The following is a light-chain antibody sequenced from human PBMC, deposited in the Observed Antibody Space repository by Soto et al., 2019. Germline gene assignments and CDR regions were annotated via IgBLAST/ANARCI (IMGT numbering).Light chain of an antibody. J-gene: IGKJ5*01. CDR2: GAS. V-gene: IGKV3-15*01. Sequence: EIVVTQSPVALSVSPGERVTLSCRASESVSRNLAWYQQKPGQTPRLLIYGASTRATGIPARFSGSGSGTEFTLTISSLQSEDFEIYYCRQYNNWPITFGQGTRLEIK. CDR1: ESVSRN. CDR3: RQYNNWPIT.